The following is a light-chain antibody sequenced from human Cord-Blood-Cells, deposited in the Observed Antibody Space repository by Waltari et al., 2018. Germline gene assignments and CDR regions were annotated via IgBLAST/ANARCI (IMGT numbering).Light chain of an antibody. CDR1: SSDVGGYNY. V-gene: IGLV2-14*01. Sequence: QSALTPPASVSGSPGQSITISCTGTSSDVGGYNYVSWYQQHPGKAPKPMIYDVSNRPSGVSNRFSGSKSGNTASLTISGLQAEDEADYYCSSYTSSSTRPVFGGGTKLTVL. CDR3: SSYTSSSTRPV. J-gene: IGLJ2*01. CDR2: DVS.